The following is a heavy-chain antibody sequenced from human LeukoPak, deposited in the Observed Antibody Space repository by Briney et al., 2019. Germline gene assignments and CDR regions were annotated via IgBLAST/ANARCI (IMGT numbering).Heavy chain of an antibody. D-gene: IGHD5-12*01. J-gene: IGHJ6*03. CDR2: INPNSGGT. CDR3: ARGSRGYDYFYSEKTYYYYYYMDV. Sequence: ASVKVSCKASGYTFTGYYMHWVRQAPGQGLEWMGWINPNSGGTNYAQKFQGRVTMTRDTSISTAYMELSRLRSDDTAVYYCARGSRGYDYFYSEKTYYYYYYMDVWGKGTTVTVSS. CDR1: GYTFTGYY. V-gene: IGHV1-2*02.